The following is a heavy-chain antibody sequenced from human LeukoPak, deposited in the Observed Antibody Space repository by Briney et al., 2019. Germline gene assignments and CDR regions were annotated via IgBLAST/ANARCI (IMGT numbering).Heavy chain of an antibody. J-gene: IGHJ4*02. D-gene: IGHD3-10*01. Sequence: GGSLRLSCAASGFTFTTYWMSWVRQPPGKGLEWVANIKQDGTEKYYVDSVKGRFTISRDNAKNSLYLQMNSLRVEDTAIYYCAKVAHYYYGSESYYFFEHWGQGTPVTASS. CDR1: GFTFTTYW. CDR3: AKVAHYYYGSESYYFFEH. CDR2: IKQDGTEK. V-gene: IGHV3-7*01.